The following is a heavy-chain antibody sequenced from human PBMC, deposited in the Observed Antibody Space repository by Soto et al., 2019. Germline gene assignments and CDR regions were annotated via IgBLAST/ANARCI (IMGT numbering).Heavy chain of an antibody. CDR1: GGSISSSNW. J-gene: IGHJ4*02. V-gene: IGHV4-4*02. Sequence: SETLSLTCAVSGGSISSSNWWSWVRQPPGKGLEWIGEIYHSGSTNYNPSLKSRVTISVDKSKNQFSLKLSSVTAADTAVYYCARDLGYCSGGSCYYFDYWGQGTLVTVS. CDR2: IYHSGST. CDR3: ARDLGYCSGGSCYYFDY. D-gene: IGHD2-15*01.